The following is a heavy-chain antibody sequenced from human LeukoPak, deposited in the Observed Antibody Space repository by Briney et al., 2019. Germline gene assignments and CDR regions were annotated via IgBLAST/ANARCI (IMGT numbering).Heavy chain of an antibody. D-gene: IGHD2-15*01. Sequence: GGSLRLSCVASGFTFSSYAMHWVRQAPGKGLEWVAVIPYDGRNKYYADSVKGRFTISRDNAKNSLYLQMNSLRDEDTAVYYCARDAAFSAFNMWGQGTMVTVSS. CDR2: IPYDGRNK. V-gene: IGHV3-30*04. CDR3: ARDAAFSAFNM. CDR1: GFTFSSYA. J-gene: IGHJ3*02.